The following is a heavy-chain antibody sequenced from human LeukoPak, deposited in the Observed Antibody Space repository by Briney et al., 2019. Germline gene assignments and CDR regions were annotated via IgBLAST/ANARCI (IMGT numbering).Heavy chain of an antibody. Sequence: GESLKISCKGSGYSFSSYWIAWVRQMPGKGLEWMRIIYPGDSDTRYSPSFQGQVTISADKSISTAYLQWSSLKASDTAMYYCARLLATNCTNGVCWAAAMDVWGKGTTVTVSS. J-gene: IGHJ6*03. CDR2: IYPGDSDT. CDR3: ARLLATNCTNGVCWAAAMDV. CDR1: GYSFSSYW. D-gene: IGHD2-8*01. V-gene: IGHV5-51*01.